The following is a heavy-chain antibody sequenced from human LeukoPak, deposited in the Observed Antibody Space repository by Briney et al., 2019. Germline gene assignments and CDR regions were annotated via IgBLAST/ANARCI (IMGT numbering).Heavy chain of an antibody. CDR3: AKDDRWLQFCC. CDR2: IIPSGHTT. J-gene: IGHJ4*02. CDR1: GFIFSSHG. V-gene: IGHV3-23*01. D-gene: IGHD5-24*01. Sequence: LPGGSLRLSCAASGFIFSSHGMNWVRQAPGKGLEWVSGIIPSGHTTYYADSVRGRFTISRDNSRNTVYLQMNSLRAEDTAVYYCAKDDRWLQFCCWGQGTLVTVSA.